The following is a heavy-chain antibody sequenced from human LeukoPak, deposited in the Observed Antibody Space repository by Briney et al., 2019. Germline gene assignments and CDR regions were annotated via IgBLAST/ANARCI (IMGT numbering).Heavy chain of an antibody. D-gene: IGHD3-9*01. CDR1: GFIFRTYG. Sequence: GGSLRLSCAASGFIFRTYGMHWVRQAPGKGLEWVAFISHDGSNEYYADSVRGRFTISRDNSKNTLYLQMNSLRAEDTALYFCAKDMTIFSVTPFPGYWGQGTLVTVSS. V-gene: IGHV3-30*18. CDR2: ISHDGSNE. J-gene: IGHJ4*02. CDR3: AKDMTIFSVTPFPGY.